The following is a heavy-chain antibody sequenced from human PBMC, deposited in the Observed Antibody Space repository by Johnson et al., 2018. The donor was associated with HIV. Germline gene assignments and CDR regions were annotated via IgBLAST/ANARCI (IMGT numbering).Heavy chain of an antibody. Sequence: VQLVESGGGVVRPGGSLRLSCAASGFTFDDYGMSWVRQAPGKGLEWVSGISWNSGRIGYADSVQGRFTISRDNAKNTLYLQMDSLGAEDTAVYYCARVQLLADDVFNIWGQGTMVTVSS. V-gene: IGHV3-20*04. CDR3: ARVQLLADDVFNI. CDR2: ISWNSGRI. D-gene: IGHD3-10*01. J-gene: IGHJ3*02. CDR1: GFTFDDYG.